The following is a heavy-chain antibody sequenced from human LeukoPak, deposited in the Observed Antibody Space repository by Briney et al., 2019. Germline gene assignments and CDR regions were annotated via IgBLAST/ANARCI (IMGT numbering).Heavy chain of an antibody. CDR3: ARDSHDFWSGYYMDV. CDR2: IYHSGST. Sequence: SETLSLTCTVSGGSMTTHHWNWIRQTPGKGLEWIGSIYHSGSTYYNPSLKSRVTISVDTSKNQFSLKVSSVTAADTAVYYCARDSHDFWSGYYMDVWGKGTTVTVSS. V-gene: IGHV4-38-2*02. J-gene: IGHJ6*03. D-gene: IGHD3-3*01. CDR1: GGSMTTHH.